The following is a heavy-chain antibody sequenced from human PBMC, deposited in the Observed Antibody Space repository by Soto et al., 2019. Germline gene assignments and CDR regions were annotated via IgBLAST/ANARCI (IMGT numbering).Heavy chain of an antibody. J-gene: IGHJ6*03. CDR1: GFTFSGYS. Sequence: EVQLVESGGGLVQPGGSLRLSCAASGFTFSGYSMSWVRQAPGKGLEWVANIKEDVSEQYYVDSLKGRFTISRDNAKSSLNLQMYSLRAEDTAVYYCARVRIYGGTPPDYYRYMDVWGKGTTVIVSS. D-gene: IGHD1-1*01. CDR3: ARVRIYGGTPPDYYRYMDV. V-gene: IGHV3-7*01. CDR2: IKEDVSEQ.